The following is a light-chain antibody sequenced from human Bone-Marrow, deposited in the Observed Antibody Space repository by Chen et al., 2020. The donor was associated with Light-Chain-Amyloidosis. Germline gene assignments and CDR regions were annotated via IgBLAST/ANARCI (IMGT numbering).Light chain of an antibody. V-gene: IGLV2-23*03. CDR1: SIGTFNL. CDR2: EGY. CDR3: CSYGGYSTFV. Sequence: QPALIQPASVSGSPGQSVTISCTGRSIGTFNLVSWYQQSPGNAPKLIIYEGYRRPSEVSDRFSGSTSGSTASLTISGLQTEDEADYHCCSYGGYSTFVFGGGTKLTVL. J-gene: IGLJ2*01.